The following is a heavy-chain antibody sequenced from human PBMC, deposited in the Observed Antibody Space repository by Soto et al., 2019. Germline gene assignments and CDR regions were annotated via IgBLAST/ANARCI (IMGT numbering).Heavy chain of an antibody. V-gene: IGHV4-34*01. Sequence: SETLSLTCAVYGGSFSGYYWSWIRQSPGKGLEWIGEINHSGSTNQNPSLKSRVTISVDTSKNQFSLKLRSVTAADTAVYYCARGITIVLAVQWDAPDKYYFDSSARRTPVTGSS. J-gene: IGHJ4*02. CDR3: ARGITIVLAVQWDAPDKYYFDS. D-gene: IGHD3-10*01. CDR1: GGSFSGYY. CDR2: INHSGST.